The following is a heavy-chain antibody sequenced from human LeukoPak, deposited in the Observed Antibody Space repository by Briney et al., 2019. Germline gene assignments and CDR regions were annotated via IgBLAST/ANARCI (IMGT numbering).Heavy chain of an antibody. CDR3: ARSPDRYYDILTGYYNIWFDP. CDR1: GYTFTNYD. D-gene: IGHD3-9*01. J-gene: IGHJ5*02. Sequence: ASVKVSCKASGYTFTNYDINWVRQATGQGLEWLGWMNPDTGNTGSAQKFQGRVTMTRNTSISTAYMEPSSLRSDDTAVYYCARSPDRYYDILTGYYNIWFDPWGQGTLVTVSS. CDR2: MNPDTGNT. V-gene: IGHV1-8*01.